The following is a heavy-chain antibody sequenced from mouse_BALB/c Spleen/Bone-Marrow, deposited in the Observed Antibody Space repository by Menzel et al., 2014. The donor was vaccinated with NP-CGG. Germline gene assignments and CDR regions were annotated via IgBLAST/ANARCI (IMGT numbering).Heavy chain of an antibody. CDR2: IYPGDGDT. J-gene: IGHJ4*01. CDR3: ARQLGLYAMDF. CDR1: GYAFSSSW. D-gene: IGHD3-1*01. V-gene: IGHV1-82*01. Sequence: VQGVESGPELVKPGASVKISCKASGYAFSSSWMNWVKQRPGQGLEWIGRIYPGDGDTNYNGKFKGKATLTADKSSSTAYMQLSSLTSVDSAVYFCARQLGLYAMDFWGQGTSVTVSS.